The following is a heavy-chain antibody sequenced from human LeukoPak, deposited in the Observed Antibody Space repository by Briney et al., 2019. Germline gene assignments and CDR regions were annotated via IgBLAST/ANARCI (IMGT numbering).Heavy chain of an antibody. CDR1: GFTFSNAW. D-gene: IGHD4-17*01. CDR3: TTDLFNGDYDVDSYSYYYMDV. V-gene: IGHV3-15*01. J-gene: IGHJ6*03. CDR2: IKSKTDGGTT. Sequence: PGGSLRLSCAASGFTFSNAWMSWVRQAPGKGLEWVGRIKSKTDGGTTDYAAPVKGRFTISRDDSKNTLYLQMNSLKTEDTAVYYCTTDLFNGDYDVDSYSYYYMDVWGKGTTVTVSS.